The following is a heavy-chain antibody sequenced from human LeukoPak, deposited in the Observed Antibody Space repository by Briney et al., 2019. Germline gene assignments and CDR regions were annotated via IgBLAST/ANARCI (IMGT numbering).Heavy chain of an antibody. J-gene: IGHJ6*03. CDR3: ARDGYYYDSSGYYREVAFWYYYYMDV. Sequence: ASVKVSCKASGYTFTSYYMHWVRQAPGQGLEWMGIINPSGGSTSYAQKFQGRVTMTRDTSTSTVYMELSSLRSEDTAVYYCARDGYYYDSSGYYREVAFWYYYYMDVWGKGTTVTVSS. D-gene: IGHD3-22*01. CDR1: GYTFTSYY. V-gene: IGHV1-46*01. CDR2: INPSGGST.